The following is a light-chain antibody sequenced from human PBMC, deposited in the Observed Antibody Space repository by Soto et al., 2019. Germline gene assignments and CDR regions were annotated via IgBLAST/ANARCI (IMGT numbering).Light chain of an antibody. J-gene: IGKJ3*01. CDR1: QSVSSSY. V-gene: IGKV3-20*01. CDR2: GAS. Sequence: EIVLTPSPGTLSLSPGERATLSCRASQSVSSSYLAWYQQKPGQAPRLLIYGASSRATGIPDRFSGSGAGTDFSLTISRLEPEDCAVYYCQQYGSSPFTLGPGTKVDI. CDR3: QQYGSSPFT.